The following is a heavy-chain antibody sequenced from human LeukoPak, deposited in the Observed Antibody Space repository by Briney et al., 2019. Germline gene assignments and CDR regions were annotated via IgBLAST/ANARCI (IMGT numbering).Heavy chain of an antibody. V-gene: IGHV3-43*01. CDR2: ISWDGTT. CDR1: GFTFEDYT. D-gene: IGHD3-22*01. J-gene: IGHJ4*02. Sequence: QPGGSLRLSCAASGFTFEDYTMHWVRQAPGKTLEWVSLISWDGTTYYTNSVKGRFTISRDNRENSLYLQMDSLRSEDTAFYYCVKDLSYESSGYVFDYWGQGTLVTVSS. CDR3: VKDLSYESSGYVFDY.